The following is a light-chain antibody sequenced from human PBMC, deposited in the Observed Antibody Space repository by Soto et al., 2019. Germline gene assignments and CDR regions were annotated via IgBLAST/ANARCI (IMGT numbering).Light chain of an antibody. CDR3: SSYTSTSTYV. CDR1: RSDVGGYNY. V-gene: IGLV2-14*01. CDR2: HVS. J-gene: IGLJ1*01. Sequence: LTQPASVYGAPGPAIAISLPGNRSDVGGYNYVSWYQQYPGKAPKLMIYHVSNRPSGVSNRFSGSKSGNSASLTISGLQAEDEADYYCSSYTSTSTYVFGTGTKVTV.